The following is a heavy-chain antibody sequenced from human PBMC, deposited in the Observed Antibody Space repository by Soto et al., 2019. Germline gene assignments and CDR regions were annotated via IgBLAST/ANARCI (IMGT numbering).Heavy chain of an antibody. CDR3: AKDLRITMIVVVISGFDP. V-gene: IGHV3-23*01. Sequence: GGSLRLSCAASGFTFSSYAMSWVRQAPGKGLEWVSAISGSGGSTYYADSVKGRFTISRDNSKNTLYLQMNSLRAEDTAVYYCAKDLRITMIVVVISGFDPWGQGTLVTVSS. CDR1: GFTFSSYA. CDR2: ISGSGGST. J-gene: IGHJ5*02. D-gene: IGHD3-22*01.